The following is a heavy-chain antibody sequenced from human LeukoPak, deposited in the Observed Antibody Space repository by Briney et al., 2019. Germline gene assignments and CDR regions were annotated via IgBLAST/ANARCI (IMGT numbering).Heavy chain of an antibody. CDR1: GGSISSGSYS. D-gene: IGHD7-27*01. V-gene: IGHV4-30-2*01. CDR2: IYPRGST. Sequence: PSETLSLTCAVSGGSISSGSYSWSWIRQPPGKGLEWIGYIYPRGSTYYNPSLKSRVILSLDKSANEFSLNLSSVTAADTAVYYCARFSPRAMGNHLDFWGQGTLVTVSS. J-gene: IGHJ4*02. CDR3: ARFSPRAMGNHLDF.